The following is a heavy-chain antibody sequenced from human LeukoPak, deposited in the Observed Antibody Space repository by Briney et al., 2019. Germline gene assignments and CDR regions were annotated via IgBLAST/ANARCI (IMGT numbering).Heavy chain of an antibody. J-gene: IGHJ4*02. V-gene: IGHV5-51*01. CDR2: IYPGDSDT. Sequence: GESLKISCKGSGYSFTSYWIGWVRQMPGKGLEWMGIIYPGDSDTIYSPSFQGHVTISADKSITTAYLQWSSLKASDTAIYYCARAGTYGDRSFDFWGQGTLVTVSS. CDR3: ARAGTYGDRSFDF. D-gene: IGHD4-17*01. CDR1: GYSFTSYW.